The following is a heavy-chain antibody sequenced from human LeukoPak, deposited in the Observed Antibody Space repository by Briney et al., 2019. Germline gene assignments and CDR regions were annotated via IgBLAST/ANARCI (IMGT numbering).Heavy chain of an antibody. CDR1: GFTFSSYS. Sequence: GGSLRLSCAASGFTFSSYSMNWVRQAPGKGLEWVSSISSSSSYGYYADSVKGRFTISRDNAKNSLYLQMNSLRAEDTAVYYCARDHGYCSSTSCYNWFDPWGQGTLVTVSS. V-gene: IGHV3-21*01. CDR2: ISSSSSYG. CDR3: ARDHGYCSSTSCYNWFDP. D-gene: IGHD2-2*01. J-gene: IGHJ5*02.